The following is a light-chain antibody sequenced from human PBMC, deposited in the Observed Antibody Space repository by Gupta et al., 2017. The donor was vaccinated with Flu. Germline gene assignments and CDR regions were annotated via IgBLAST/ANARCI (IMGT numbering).Light chain of an antibody. CDR1: QSVSSS. Sequence: IVLTQSPATLSLSPVERATLSCRASQSVSSSLAWYQQKPGQAPRLLIYDASNRATGIPARFSGSGFGTDFTLTISSLEPEDFAVYYCQQRSNWPPLTFGGGTKVEIK. CDR2: DAS. V-gene: IGKV3-11*01. CDR3: QQRSNWPPLT. J-gene: IGKJ4*01.